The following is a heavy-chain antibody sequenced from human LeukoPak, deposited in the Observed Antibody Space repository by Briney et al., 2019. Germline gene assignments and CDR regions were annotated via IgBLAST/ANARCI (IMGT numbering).Heavy chain of an antibody. V-gene: IGHV4-39*07. CDR2: NYYSGST. Sequence: SETLSLTCTVSAGSINSSNYYWGWIRQPPGKGLEWIGSNYYSGSTYYNSSLKSRVTISVDTSNNQFSLRLNSVTAADTAVYYCARIGLGSSEDYWGQGTLVTVSS. J-gene: IGHJ4*02. D-gene: IGHD2-2*01. CDR3: ARIGLGSSEDY. CDR1: AGSINSSNYY.